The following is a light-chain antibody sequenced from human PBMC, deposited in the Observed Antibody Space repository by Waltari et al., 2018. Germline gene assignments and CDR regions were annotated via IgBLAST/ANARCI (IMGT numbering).Light chain of an antibody. CDR2: GNS. CDR1: SSNIGAGYD. V-gene: IGLV1-40*01. J-gene: IGLJ2*01. CDR3: QSYDSSLSGVV. Sequence: QSVLTQPPSVSGAPGPRVTISCTGSSSNIGAGYDLHWYQHCPGTAPKLLIYGNSNRPSGVPDRFSGSKSGTSASLAITGLQAEDEADYYCQSYDSSLSGVVFGGGTKLTVL.